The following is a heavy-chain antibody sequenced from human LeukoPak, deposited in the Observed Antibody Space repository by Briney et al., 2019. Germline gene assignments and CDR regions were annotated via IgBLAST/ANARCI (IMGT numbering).Heavy chain of an antibody. J-gene: IGHJ4*02. V-gene: IGHV3-21*01. D-gene: IGHD6-13*01. CDR3: ARDYEQLADF. Sequence: GGSLRLSCAASGFTFSSCSMNWVRQAPGKGLEWVSSISSSSSYIYYADSVKGRFTISRDNAKNSLYLQMNSLRGEDTAVYYCARDYEQLADFWGQGTLVTVSS. CDR1: GFTFSSCS. CDR2: ISSSSSYI.